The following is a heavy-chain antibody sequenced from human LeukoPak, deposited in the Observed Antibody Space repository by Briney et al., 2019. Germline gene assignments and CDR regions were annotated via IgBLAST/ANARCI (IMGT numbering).Heavy chain of an antibody. D-gene: IGHD3-10*01. CDR2: IYTSGST. CDR3: ARASGWFGEPLNWFDP. V-gene: IGHV4-4*07. J-gene: IGHJ5*02. Sequence: SETLSLTCTVSGGSISSYYWSWIRQPAGKGLEWIGRIYTSGSTNYNPSLKSRVTMSVDTSKNQFSLKLSSVTAADTAVYYCARASGWFGEPLNWFDPWGQGTLVTVSS. CDR1: GGSISSYY.